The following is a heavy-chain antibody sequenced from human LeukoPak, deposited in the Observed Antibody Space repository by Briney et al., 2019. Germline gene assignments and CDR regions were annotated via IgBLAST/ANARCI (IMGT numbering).Heavy chain of an antibody. CDR3: ATAGSSELLWDYAMHV. Sequence: GGSLRLSCAASGFTVSSNYMSWLRPAPGKGLECVSLIYGGGRTYYVDAVKGRFTISRHNSKNTLHLQMSSLRVEDTAVYYCATAGSSELLWDYAMHVWGQGTTVTVSS. CDR2: IYGGGRT. CDR1: GFTVSSNY. D-gene: IGHD3-10*01. J-gene: IGHJ6*02. V-gene: IGHV3-53*04.